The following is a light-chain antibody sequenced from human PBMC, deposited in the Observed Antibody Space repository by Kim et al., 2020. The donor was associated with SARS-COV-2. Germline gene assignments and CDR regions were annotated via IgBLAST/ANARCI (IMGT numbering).Light chain of an antibody. CDR2: GNS. Sequence: LTISGTGTTSNIGAGYDVHWYQQLPGTAPKLLIYGNSNRPSGVPDRFSGSKSGTSASLAITGLQAEDEADYYCQSYDSSLSGSRVFGTGTKVTVL. CDR1: TSNIGAGYD. CDR3: QSYDSSLSGSRV. J-gene: IGLJ1*01. V-gene: IGLV1-40*01.